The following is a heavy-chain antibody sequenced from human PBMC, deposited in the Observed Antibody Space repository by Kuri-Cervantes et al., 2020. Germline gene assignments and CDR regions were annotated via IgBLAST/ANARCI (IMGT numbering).Heavy chain of an antibody. CDR2: ISYDGSNK. D-gene: IGHD5-24*01. J-gene: IGHJ6*02. Sequence: LSLTCAASGFTFSSYGMHWVRQAPGKGLEWVAVISYDGSNKYYADSVKGRFTISRDNSKNTLYLQMNSLRAEDTAVYYCARAHRMGNYYYYGMDVWGQGTTVTVSS. V-gene: IGHV3-30*03. CDR3: ARAHRMGNYYYYGMDV. CDR1: GFTFSSYG.